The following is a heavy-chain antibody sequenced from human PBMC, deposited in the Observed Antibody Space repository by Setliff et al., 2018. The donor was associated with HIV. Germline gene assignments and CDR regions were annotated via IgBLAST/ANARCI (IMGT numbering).Heavy chain of an antibody. CDR2: IYTSGST. V-gene: IGHV4-61*02. Sequence: PSETLSLTCTVSGGSISSDSYYWSWIRQPAGKGLEWIGRIYTSGSTNYNPSLKSRVTISVDTSKNQFSLKLSSVTAADTAVYYCARVGSSWYLGGWFDPWGQGTLVTVSS. CDR1: GGSISSDSYY. J-gene: IGHJ5*02. CDR3: ARVGSSWYLGGWFDP. D-gene: IGHD6-13*01.